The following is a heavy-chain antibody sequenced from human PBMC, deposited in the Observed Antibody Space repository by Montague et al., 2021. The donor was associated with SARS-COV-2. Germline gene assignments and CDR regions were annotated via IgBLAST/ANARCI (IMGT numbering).Heavy chain of an antibody. CDR2: IYYSGST. D-gene: IGHD3-22*01. CDR3: ASPTYYCDSSGYYAFDI. CDR1: GGSISSSSYY. V-gene: IGHV4-39*01. J-gene: IGHJ3*02. Sequence: SETLSLTCTVSGGSISSSSYYWGWLRQPPGKGLEWIGSIYYSGSTYYNPSLKSRVTISVDASKNQFSLKLSSVTAADTAVYYCASPTYYCDSSGYYAFDIWGQGTMVTVSS.